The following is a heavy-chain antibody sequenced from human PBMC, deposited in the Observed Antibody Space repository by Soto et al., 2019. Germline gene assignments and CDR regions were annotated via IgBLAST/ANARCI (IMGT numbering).Heavy chain of an antibody. V-gene: IGHV4-39*01. D-gene: IGHD6-19*01. CDR1: GGSLTSTTYY. J-gene: IGHJ4*02. CDR3: ARQPDFPGIAVSGKGYFDY. CDR2: IYYSGST. Sequence: SETLSLTCRVSGGSLTSTTYYFSCIRQPPWIGLEWLGSIYYSGSTFYNPSLKSRGTISIDVSKTQFSLKLRAVTAADTAIYYCARQPDFPGIAVSGKGYFDYWVQGTLVTVSS.